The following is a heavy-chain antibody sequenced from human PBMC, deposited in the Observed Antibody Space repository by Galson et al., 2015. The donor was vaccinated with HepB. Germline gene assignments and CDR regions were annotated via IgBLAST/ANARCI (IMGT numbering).Heavy chain of an antibody. CDR3: ATPDWGVGATPTGY. Sequence: SLRLSCAASGFTFSSYAMSWVRQAPGKGLEWVSAISGSGGSTYYADSVKGRFTISRDNSKNTLYLQMNSLRAEDTAVYYCATPDWGVGATPTGYWGQGTLVTVSS. D-gene: IGHD1-26*01. V-gene: IGHV3-23*01. CDR2: ISGSGGST. CDR1: GFTFSSYA. J-gene: IGHJ4*02.